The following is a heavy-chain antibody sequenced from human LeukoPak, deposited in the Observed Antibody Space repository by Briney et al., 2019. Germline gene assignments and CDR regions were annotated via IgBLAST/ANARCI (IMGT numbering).Heavy chain of an antibody. CDR2: ISDTGDKT. CDR3: AKMTDSTPYSSGTFDS. Sequence: PGGSLRLSCSASGFTLRSYAMSWVRQAPGKGLEWVSAISDTGDKTYYADSVKGRFTISRDNSRNTLYLQMSRLRAEDTALFYCAKMTDSTPYSSGTFDSWGQGTLATVSS. J-gene: IGHJ4*02. D-gene: IGHD3-10*01. V-gene: IGHV3-23*01. CDR1: GFTLRSYA.